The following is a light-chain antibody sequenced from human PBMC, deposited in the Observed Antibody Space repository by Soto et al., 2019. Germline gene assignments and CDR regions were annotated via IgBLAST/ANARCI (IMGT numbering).Light chain of an antibody. CDR3: QQYNSFSWT. V-gene: IGKV1-5*03. Sequence: DIQMTQSPSTLSASVGERVTITCRASQSVSNWLAWYQQKPGKAPKLLIYKASTLKSGVPSRFSGSGSGTEFTLTISSLQPDDFATYYCQQYNSFSWTFGQGTKVDIK. CDR1: QSVSNW. J-gene: IGKJ1*01. CDR2: KAS.